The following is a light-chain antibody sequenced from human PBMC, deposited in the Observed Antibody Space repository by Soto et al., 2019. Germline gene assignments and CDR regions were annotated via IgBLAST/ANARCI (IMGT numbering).Light chain of an antibody. CDR2: EVS. Sequence: QSVLTQPASVSGSPGQSITISCTGTSRDVGGYNHVSWYQHHPGKVPKLMIYEVSNRPSGVSNRLSGSKSGNTASLTISGLQAEDEADYYCCSYTRTSTYVFGTGTKVTVL. CDR1: SRDVGGYNH. CDR3: CSYTRTSTYV. V-gene: IGLV2-14*01. J-gene: IGLJ1*01.